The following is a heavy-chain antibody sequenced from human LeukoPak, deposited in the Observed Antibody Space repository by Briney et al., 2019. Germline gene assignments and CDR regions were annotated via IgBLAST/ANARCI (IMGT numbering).Heavy chain of an antibody. CDR2: INPNSGGT. Sequence: ASVKVSCKASGYTLTGYYMHWVRQAPGQGLEWMGRINPNSGGTNYAQKFQGRVTMTRDTSISTAYMELSRLISDDTAVYYCARDYYDSSGYYEGVYWGQGTLVTVSS. CDR3: ARDYYDSSGYYEGVY. CDR1: GYTLTGYY. D-gene: IGHD3-22*01. J-gene: IGHJ4*02. V-gene: IGHV1-2*06.